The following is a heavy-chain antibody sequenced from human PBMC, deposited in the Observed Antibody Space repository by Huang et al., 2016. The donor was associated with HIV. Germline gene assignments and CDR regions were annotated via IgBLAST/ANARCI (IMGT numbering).Heavy chain of an antibody. V-gene: IGHV5-51*01. CDR3: ARRFSSSSGYFDY. CDR2: ICPEDSDT. CDR1: GYSFSSYW. Sequence: VQLVQSGAEVKKPGESLKISCKGSGYSFSSYWIAWVRQMPGKGLEWMGSICPEDSDTTYSPSFEGQVTISADKSIGTAYLQWSSLKASDTAMYYCARRFSSSSGYFDYWGQGSLVTVSS. D-gene: IGHD6-6*01. J-gene: IGHJ4*02.